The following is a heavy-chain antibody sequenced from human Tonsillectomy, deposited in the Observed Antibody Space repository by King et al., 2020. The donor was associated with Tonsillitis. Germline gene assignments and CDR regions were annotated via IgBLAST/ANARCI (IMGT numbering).Heavy chain of an antibody. CDR2: ISGSAGTT. V-gene: IGHV3-23*04. CDR3: AKPKESGSYVYFDY. D-gene: IGHD1-26*01. J-gene: IGHJ4*02. Sequence: VQLVESGGGLVQPGGSLRLSCAASGFTLSSYAMSWVRQAPGKGLEWVSVISGSAGTTYYADSVRGRFTISRDTSKNTLYLHMNSLSAEDTAVYYCAKPKESGSYVYFDYWGQGTLVTVSS. CDR1: GFTLSSYA.